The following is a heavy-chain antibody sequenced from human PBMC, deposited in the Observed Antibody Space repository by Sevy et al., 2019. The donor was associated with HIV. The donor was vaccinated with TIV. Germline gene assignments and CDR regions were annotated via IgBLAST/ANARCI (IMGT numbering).Heavy chain of an antibody. V-gene: IGHV3-48*03. CDR2: ISSSANDI. Sequence: GESLKISCAASGFTFTTYDMTWVRQAPGKGLEWISYISSSANDIKYADSVKGRFTISRDNARNSLYLAMSSLRAEDTAVYYCAREGLGGFYSGLDRWGQGTLVTVSS. CDR1: GFTFTTYD. CDR3: AREGLGGFYSGLDR. J-gene: IGHJ4*01. D-gene: IGHD3-22*01.